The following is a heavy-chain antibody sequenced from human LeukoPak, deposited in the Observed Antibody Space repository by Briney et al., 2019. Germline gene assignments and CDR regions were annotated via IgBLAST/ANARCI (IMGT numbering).Heavy chain of an antibody. Sequence: SETLSLTCTVSGGSISSYYWSWIRQPPGKGLEWIGYIYYSGSTNYSPSLKSRVTISVDTSRDQFSLKLSSLTAADTAMYYCARTFLGDWYFDLWGRGTLVTVSS. CDR2: IYYSGST. D-gene: IGHD1-26*01. V-gene: IGHV4-59*01. CDR3: ARTFLGDWYFDL. CDR1: GGSISSYY. J-gene: IGHJ2*01.